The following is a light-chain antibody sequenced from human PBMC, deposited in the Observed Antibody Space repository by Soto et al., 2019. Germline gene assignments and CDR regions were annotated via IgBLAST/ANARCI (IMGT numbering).Light chain of an antibody. CDR2: DVS. J-gene: IGLJ3*02. Sequence: QSALTQPASVSGSPGQSITISCTGTSGDLGGYAYVSWYQHHPGDAPKLIIYDVSHRPSGISDRFSGSKSANAASLTISGLQAEDEGDYYCSSYTSSSTWVFGGGTKLTVL. CDR3: SSYTSSSTWV. CDR1: SGDLGGYAY. V-gene: IGLV2-14*03.